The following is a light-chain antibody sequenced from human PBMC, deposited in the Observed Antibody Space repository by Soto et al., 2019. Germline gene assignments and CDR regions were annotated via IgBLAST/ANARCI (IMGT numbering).Light chain of an antibody. J-gene: IGKJ5*01. V-gene: IGKV3-20*01. Sequence: EIVMTQSPATLSVSPGERATLSCRASQSVSSSYLAWYQQKPGQAPRLLIYGTSSRATGIPDRFSGSGSGTDFTLTISRLESEDFAVYYCQQYGSSPITFGQGTRLEI. CDR2: GTS. CDR3: QQYGSSPIT. CDR1: QSVSSSY.